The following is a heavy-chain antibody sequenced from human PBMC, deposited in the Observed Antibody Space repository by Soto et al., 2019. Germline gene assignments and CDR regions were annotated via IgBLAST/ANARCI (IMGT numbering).Heavy chain of an antibody. J-gene: IGHJ6*03. CDR3: ARAVAAAGYYYYYYYYMDV. Sequence: QVQLVESGGGLVKPGGSLRLSCAASGFTFSDYYMSWIRQAPGKGLEWVSYISSSGSTIYYADSVKGRFTISRDNAKNSLYLQMKSLRADDTAVYYCARAVAAAGYYYYYYYYMDVWGKGTTVTVSS. V-gene: IGHV3-11*01. CDR1: GFTFSDYY. CDR2: ISSSGSTI. D-gene: IGHD6-13*01.